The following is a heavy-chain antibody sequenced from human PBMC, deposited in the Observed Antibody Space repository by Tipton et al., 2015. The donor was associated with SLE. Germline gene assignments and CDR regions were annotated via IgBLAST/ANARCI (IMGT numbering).Heavy chain of an antibody. CDR1: GYSISSGYY. CDR3: ARVNSGWHGHDAFDI. CDR2: MYYSGST. V-gene: IGHV4-28*03. J-gene: IGHJ3*02. Sequence: LRLSCAVSGYSISSGYYWGWIRQPPGKGLEWIGYMYYSGSTYYNPSLKSRVTISVDTSKNQFSLKLSSVTAADTAVYYCARVNSGWHGHDAFDIWGQGTMVTVSS. D-gene: IGHD6-19*01.